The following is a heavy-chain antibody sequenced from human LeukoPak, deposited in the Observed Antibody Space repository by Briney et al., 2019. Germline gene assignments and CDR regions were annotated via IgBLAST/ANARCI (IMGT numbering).Heavy chain of an antibody. CDR3: ARANSGSYPDNYYYGMDV. Sequence: SQTLSLTCAISGDSVSSNSAAWNWIRQSPSRGLEWLGRTYYRSKWYNDYAVSVKSRITIDPDTSKNQFSLQLNSVTPEDTAVYYCARANSGSYPDNYYYGMDVWGQGTTVTVSS. J-gene: IGHJ6*02. V-gene: IGHV6-1*01. CDR2: TYYRSKWYN. D-gene: IGHD1-26*01. CDR1: GDSVSSNSAA.